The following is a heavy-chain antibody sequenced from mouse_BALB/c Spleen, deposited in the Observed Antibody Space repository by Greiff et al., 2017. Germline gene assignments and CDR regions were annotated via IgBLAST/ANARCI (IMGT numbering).Heavy chain of an antibody. CDR1: GFTFSSYT. D-gene: IGHD1-1*02. Sequence: EVKLVESGGGLVQPGGSLKLSCAASGFTFSSYTMSWVRQTPEKRLEWVAYISNGGGSTYYPDTVKGRFTISRDNAKNTLYLQMSSLKSEDTAMYYCARQYGYDAMDYWGQGTSVTVSS. V-gene: IGHV5-12-2*01. J-gene: IGHJ4*01. CDR2: ISNGGGST. CDR3: ARQYGYDAMDY.